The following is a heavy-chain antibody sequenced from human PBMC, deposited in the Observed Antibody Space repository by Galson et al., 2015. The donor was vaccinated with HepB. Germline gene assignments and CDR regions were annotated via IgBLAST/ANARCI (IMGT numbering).Heavy chain of an antibody. D-gene: IGHD3-10*01. CDR2: ISSSSSYT. CDR1: GFTFSGYC. J-gene: IGHJ4*02. V-gene: IGHV3-11*06. Sequence: SLRLSCAASGFTFSGYCMSWIRQAPGKGLEWVSYISSSSSYTNYADSVKGRFTISRDNAKNSLYLQMDSLRAEDTAVYYCARVFFSELLWFGELRIHFDYWGQGTLVTVSS. CDR3: ARVFFSELLWFGELRIHFDY.